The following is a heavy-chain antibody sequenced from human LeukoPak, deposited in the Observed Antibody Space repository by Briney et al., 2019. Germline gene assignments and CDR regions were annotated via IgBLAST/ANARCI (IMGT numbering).Heavy chain of an antibody. CDR3: ARDQVKVVDDSSGYYTMLDY. V-gene: IGHV3-21*01. CDR1: GLTFSSYS. D-gene: IGHD3-22*01. CDR2: ISSSSSYI. Sequence: KSGGSLRLSCAASGLTFSSYSMNWVRQAPGKGLEWVSSISSSSSYIYYADSVKGRFTISRDNAKNSLYLQMNSLRAEDTAVYYCARDQVKVVDDSSGYYTMLDYWGQGTLVTVSS. J-gene: IGHJ4*02.